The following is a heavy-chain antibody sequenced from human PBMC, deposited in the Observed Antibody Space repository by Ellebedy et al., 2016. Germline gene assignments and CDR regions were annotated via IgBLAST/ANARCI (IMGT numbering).Heavy chain of an antibody. CDR3: ARDRTAMFLGIVNWFDP. V-gene: IGHV1-46*01. D-gene: IGHD3-10*01. J-gene: IGHJ5*02. Sequence: ASVKVSCKASGYTFINYYVHWVRQAPGQGLEWMGMINPSNGNAKVAQMFQDRVIVTSDRSTKTVFVHLSSLTSEDTAVYYCARDRTAMFLGIVNWFDPWGQGTLVSVFS. CDR2: INPSNGNA. CDR1: GYTFINYY.